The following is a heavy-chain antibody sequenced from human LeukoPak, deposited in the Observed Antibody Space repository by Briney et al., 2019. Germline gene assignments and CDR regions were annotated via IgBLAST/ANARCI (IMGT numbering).Heavy chain of an antibody. D-gene: IGHD2-15*01. CDR2: ICVAGVT. V-gene: IGHV3-13*01. CDR1: GYTFSSYD. J-gene: IGHJ2*01. CDR3: TREFCGSRAACAGGFYYDV. Sequence: GGSLRLSCAAPGYTFSSYDIRWVRHAPGKGLEWVLAICVAGVTYYADSVKGRFTIARENAATSLYLQMHSLRAGGTALYYCTREFCGSRAACAGGFYYDVWGRGTLVTVSS.